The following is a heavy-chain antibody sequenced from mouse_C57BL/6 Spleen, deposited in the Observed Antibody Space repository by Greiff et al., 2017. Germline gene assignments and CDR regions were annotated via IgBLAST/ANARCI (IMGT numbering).Heavy chain of an antibody. CDR1: GYTFTSYW. CDR3: ARAKGNYHQGWYFDV. D-gene: IGHD1-1*01. V-gene: IGHV1-59*01. Sequence: QVQLQQPGAELVRPGTSVTLSCKASGYTFTSYWMHWVKQRPGQGLEWIGVIDTSDSYTNYNQKFKGQATLNVTQSASTAYMQLSSLTSEDSAVYYCARAKGNYHQGWYFDVWGTGTTVTVSS. CDR2: IDTSDSYT. J-gene: IGHJ1*03.